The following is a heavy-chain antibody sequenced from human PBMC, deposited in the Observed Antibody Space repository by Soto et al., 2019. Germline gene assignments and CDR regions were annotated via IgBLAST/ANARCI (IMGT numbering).Heavy chain of an antibody. Sequence: SETLSLTCTVSGGSISSSNYYWGWIRQPPGKGLEWIGSIYYSGSTYYNPSLKSRVTISVDTSKSHFSLKLSSVTAADTAVYYCARCSNTVVVPAAIERGAFDIWGQGTMVTVSS. CDR3: ARCSNTVVVPAAIERGAFDI. CDR1: GGSISSSNYY. CDR2: IYYSGST. J-gene: IGHJ3*02. V-gene: IGHV4-39*02. D-gene: IGHD2-2*02.